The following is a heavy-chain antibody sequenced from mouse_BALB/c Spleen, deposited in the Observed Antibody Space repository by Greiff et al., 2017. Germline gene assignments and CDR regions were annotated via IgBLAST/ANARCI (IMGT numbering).Heavy chain of an antibody. Sequence: EVQRVESGGGLVQPGGSRKLSCAASGFTFSSFGMHWVRQAPEKGLEWVAYISSGSSTIYYADTVKGRFTISRDNPKNTLFLQMTSLRSEDTAMYYCARSVRRDAMDYWGQGTSVTVSS. CDR3: ARSVRRDAMDY. CDR2: ISSGSSTI. V-gene: IGHV5-17*02. J-gene: IGHJ4*01. D-gene: IGHD2-14*01. CDR1: GFTFSSFG.